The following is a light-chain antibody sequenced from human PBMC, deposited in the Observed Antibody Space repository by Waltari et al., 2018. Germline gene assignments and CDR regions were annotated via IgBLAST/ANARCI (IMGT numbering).Light chain of an antibody. CDR2: EGT. J-gene: IGLJ2*01. Sequence: QSALTQPASVSGSPGQSITISCTGTTSDIGNHDYVSWYQQHPGKAPKLLIYEGTNRPSGVSTRFSGSKSGSTASLTISGLQADDEAHYYCSSYTGGSTLLVFGGGT. V-gene: IGLV2-14*01. CDR3: SSYTGGSTLLV. CDR1: TSDIGNHDY.